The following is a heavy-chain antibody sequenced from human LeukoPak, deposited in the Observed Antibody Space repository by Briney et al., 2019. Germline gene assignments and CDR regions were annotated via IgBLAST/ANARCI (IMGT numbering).Heavy chain of an antibody. CDR3: ARHPQVPAAYDY. J-gene: IGHJ4*02. CDR1: GGSISSYY. V-gene: IGHV4-59*08. CDR2: IYYSGST. Sequence: SETLSLTCTVSGGSISSYYWSWIRQPPGKGLEWIGYIYYSGSTNYNPSLKSRVTISVDTSKNQFSLKLSYVTAADTAVYYCARHPQVPAAYDYWGQGTLVTVSS. D-gene: IGHD2-2*01.